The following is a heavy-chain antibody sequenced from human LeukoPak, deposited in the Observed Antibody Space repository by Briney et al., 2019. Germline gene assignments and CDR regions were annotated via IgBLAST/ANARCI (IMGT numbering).Heavy chain of an antibody. D-gene: IGHD3-3*01. J-gene: IGHJ5*01. V-gene: IGHV3-73*01. CDR3: TRSLGFGFDY. CDR2: IRRKSDSHAT. CDR1: GFTLSDSS. Sequence: GGSLRLSCAASGFTLSDSSTHWIRQASGKGLEWVGRIRRKSDSHATAKAASLNDRFTVSRDDSENTAYLQINNVKSDDTAIYYCTRSLGFGFDYWGHGTLVIVSS.